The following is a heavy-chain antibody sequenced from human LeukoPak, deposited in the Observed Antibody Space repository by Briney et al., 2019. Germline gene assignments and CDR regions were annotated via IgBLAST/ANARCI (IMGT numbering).Heavy chain of an antibody. V-gene: IGHV3-11*01. CDR1: GGSFSDYY. Sequence: LSLTCAVYGGSFSDYYMSWIRQAPGKGLEWVSYISSSGSTIYYADSVKGRFTLSRDNAKNSLYLQMNSLRAEDTAVYYCARDPDTAMGAFDYWGQGTLVTVSS. CDR3: ARDPDTAMGAFDY. D-gene: IGHD5-18*01. CDR2: ISSSGSTI. J-gene: IGHJ4*02.